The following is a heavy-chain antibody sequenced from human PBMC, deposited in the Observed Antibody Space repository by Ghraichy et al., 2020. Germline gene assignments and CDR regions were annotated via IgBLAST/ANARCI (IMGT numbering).Heavy chain of an antibody. CDR3: AKGMHSGSHNELDY. Sequence: GESLNISCAASGFTFSSYAMNWVRQAPGKGLEWVSGVSESTSRGSATFYADSVKGRFTISRDNSKNILSLQMNSLRAEDTAIYYYAKGMHSGSHNELDYWGQGTLVTVSS. CDR2: VSESTSRGSAT. CDR1: GFTFSSYA. V-gene: IGHV3-23*01. J-gene: IGHJ4*02. D-gene: IGHD3-10*01.